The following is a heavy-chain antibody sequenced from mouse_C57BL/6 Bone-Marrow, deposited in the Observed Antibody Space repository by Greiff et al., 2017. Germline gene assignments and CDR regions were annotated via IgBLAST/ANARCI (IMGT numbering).Heavy chain of an antibody. CDR1: GYTFTSYG. Sequence: QVQLQQSGAELARPGASVKLSCKASGYTFTSYGISWVKQRTGQGLEWIGEIYPRSGNTYYNDKFKGKATLTADKSSSTAYMELSSLTSEDSAVSVCSAPYYYGSSCRFAYWGQGTLVTVSA. CDR2: IYPRSGNT. V-gene: IGHV1-81*01. D-gene: IGHD1-1*01. CDR3: SAPYYYGSSCRFAY. J-gene: IGHJ3*01.